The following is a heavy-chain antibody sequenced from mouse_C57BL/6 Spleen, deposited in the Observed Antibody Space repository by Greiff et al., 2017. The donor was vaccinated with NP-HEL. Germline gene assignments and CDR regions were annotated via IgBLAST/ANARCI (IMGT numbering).Heavy chain of an antibody. CDR1: GYSFTSYY. CDR3: ATTVVDAMDY. CDR2: IYPGSGNN. J-gene: IGHJ4*01. V-gene: IGHV1-66*01. D-gene: IGHD1-1*01. Sequence: QVQLQQSGPELVKPGASVKISCKASGYSFTSYYIHWVKQRPGQGLEWIGWIYPGSGNNKYNEKFKGKATLTADTSSSTAYMQLSSLTSEDSAVYYCATTVVDAMDYWDEGTSVTVSS.